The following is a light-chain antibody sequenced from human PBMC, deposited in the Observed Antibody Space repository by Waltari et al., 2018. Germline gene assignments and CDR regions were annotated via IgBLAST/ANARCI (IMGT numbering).Light chain of an antibody. V-gene: IGLV1-44*01. CDR1: SSNIGKTT. CDR2: FNG. Sequence: QSVLTQPPSASGAPGQRVTISCSGSSSNIGKTTVNWYQQLPGTAPKLVIYFNGQRPSGVPDRFSGSKSGTSASLAISGLQSEDEADFHCAVWDDSLNGLIFGGGTKLTVL. CDR3: AVWDDSLNGLI. J-gene: IGLJ2*01.